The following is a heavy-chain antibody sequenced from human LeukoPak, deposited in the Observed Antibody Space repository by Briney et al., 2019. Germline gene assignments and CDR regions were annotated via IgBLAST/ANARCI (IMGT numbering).Heavy chain of an antibody. D-gene: IGHD1-26*01. CDR2: VHLNGAT. V-gene: IGHV4-4*02. CDR3: KRESGAFSPFGF. J-gene: IGHJ4*02. CDR1: GCSIITTNW. Sequence: PSGTLSLTSGVSGCSIITTNWWSWVRQPPGKGLEWIGEVHLNGATNYNPSLESRVSMSIDKSKNQLSLKLSSVTAADTATYYCKRESGAFSPFGFWGQGTLVTVSS.